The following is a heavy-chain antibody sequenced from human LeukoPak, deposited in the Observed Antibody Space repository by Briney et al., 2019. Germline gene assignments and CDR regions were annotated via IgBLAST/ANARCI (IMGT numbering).Heavy chain of an antibody. Sequence: GGSLRLSCEASGVTFSSYVMSWVRQAPGKGPEWVSGISGSGGGTYYADSVKGRFAISRDNSKNTLYLQMNSLRAEDTAVYYCVQEGPRDLAFDIWGQGTKVTVSS. CDR2: ISGSGGGT. V-gene: IGHV3-23*01. CDR3: VQEGPRDLAFDI. CDR1: GVTFSSYV. J-gene: IGHJ3*02.